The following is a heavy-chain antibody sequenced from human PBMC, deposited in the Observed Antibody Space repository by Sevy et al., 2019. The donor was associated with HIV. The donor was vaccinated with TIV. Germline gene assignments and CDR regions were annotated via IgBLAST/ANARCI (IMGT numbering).Heavy chain of an antibody. Sequence: ASVKVSCKASGGTFSSYASNWVRQAPGQELEWMGRIIPIPGIPNYAQKFQGRVTITADKSTSTAYMEMSSLRSEDTAVYYCAREDSSYCTSYSCYGGWFDPWGQGTLVTVSS. CDR3: AREDSSYCTSYSCYGGWFDP. V-gene: IGHV1-69*04. J-gene: IGHJ5*02. CDR2: IIPIPGIP. D-gene: IGHD2-2*01. CDR1: GGTFSSYA.